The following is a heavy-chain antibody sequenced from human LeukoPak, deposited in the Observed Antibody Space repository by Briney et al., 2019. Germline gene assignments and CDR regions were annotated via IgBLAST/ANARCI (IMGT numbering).Heavy chain of an antibody. V-gene: IGHV3-11*04. Sequence: PGGSLRLSCAASGFTFSDYYMNWIRQAPGKGLEWLSYINIGGDSRYYGDSVQGRFTISRDNAKNSLYLQMNSLRAEDTAVYYCARDQALGYDAFDIWGQGTMVTVSS. J-gene: IGHJ3*02. CDR2: INIGGDSR. CDR1: GFTFSDYY. CDR3: ARDQALGYDAFDI. D-gene: IGHD5-12*01.